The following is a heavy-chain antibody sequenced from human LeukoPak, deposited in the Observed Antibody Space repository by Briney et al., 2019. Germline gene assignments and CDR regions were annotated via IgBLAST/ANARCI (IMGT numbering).Heavy chain of an antibody. CDR2: IIPILGIA. Sequence: GSSVKVSCKASGGTFSSYAISWVRQAPGQGLEWMGRIIPILGIANYAQKFQGRVTITADKSTSTAYMELSSLRSEDTAVYYCARGPMATIEFDYWGQGTLVTVSS. J-gene: IGHJ4*02. V-gene: IGHV1-69*04. CDR1: GGTFSSYA. CDR3: ARGPMATIEFDY. D-gene: IGHD5-24*01.